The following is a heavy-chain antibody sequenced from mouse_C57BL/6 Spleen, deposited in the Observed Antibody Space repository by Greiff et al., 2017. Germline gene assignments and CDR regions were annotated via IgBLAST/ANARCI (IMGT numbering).Heavy chain of an antibody. CDR1: GFTFSSYA. Sequence: EVQGVESGEGLVKPGGSLKLSCAASGFTFSSYAMSWVRQTPEKRLEWVAYISSGGDYIYYADTVKGRFTISRDNARNTLYLQMSSLKSEDTAMYYCTRDGDYGSSYYFDYWGQGTTLTVSS. J-gene: IGHJ2*01. V-gene: IGHV5-9-1*02. CDR2: ISSGGDYI. CDR3: TRDGDYGSSYYFDY. D-gene: IGHD1-1*01.